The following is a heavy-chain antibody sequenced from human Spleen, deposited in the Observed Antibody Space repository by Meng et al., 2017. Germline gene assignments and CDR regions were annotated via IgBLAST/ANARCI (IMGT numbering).Heavy chain of an antibody. CDR1: GYTFTSYD. V-gene: IGHV1-8*01. J-gene: IGHJ4*02. D-gene: IGHD3-3*01. Sequence: QVQPGQSGAEVKKPGASVTLSCKASGYTFTSYDINWVRQATGQGLEWMGWMNPNSGNTGYAQKFQGRVTMTRSTSISTAHMELSSLRSEDTAVYYCARMRSGFDIEYWGQGTLVTVSS. CDR3: ARMRSGFDIEY. CDR2: MNPNSGNT.